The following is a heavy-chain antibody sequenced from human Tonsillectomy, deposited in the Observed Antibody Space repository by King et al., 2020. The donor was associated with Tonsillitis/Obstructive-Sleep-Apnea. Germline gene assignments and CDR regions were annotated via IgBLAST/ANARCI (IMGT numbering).Heavy chain of an antibody. CDR1: GFTFSDHY. CDR3: ARVDYGDYN. D-gene: IGHD4-17*01. CDR2: PRNKANSYTT. V-gene: IGHV3-72*01. J-gene: IGHJ4*02. Sequence: QLVQSGGGLVQPGGSLRLFCAAFGFTFSDHYRNWVRQAPGKGLEWVGRPRNKANSYTTEYAPSVKGRITISRADSKNSLYLQMNSLKTEDTAVYYCARVDYGDYNWGQGTLVTVSS.